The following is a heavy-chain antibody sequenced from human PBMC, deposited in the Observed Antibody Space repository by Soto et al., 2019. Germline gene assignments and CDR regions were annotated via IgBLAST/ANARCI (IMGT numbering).Heavy chain of an antibody. CDR3: AKDAVSGDGVWLAHD. CDR2: LYGSGRGI. J-gene: IGHJ4*02. CDR1: GFPFPSYA. D-gene: IGHD4-17*01. V-gene: IGHV3-23*01. Sequence: GGSLRLSCAASGFPFPSYAIIWTRQVPGRGLEWVSGLYGSGRGIHYADSVKGRFTISRDNSAYSVYLQMNNLRVEDTATYYCAKDAVSGDGVWLAHDWGQGTVVTVSS.